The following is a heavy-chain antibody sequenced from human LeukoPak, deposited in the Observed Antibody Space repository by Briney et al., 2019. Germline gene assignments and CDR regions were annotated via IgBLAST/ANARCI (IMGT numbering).Heavy chain of an antibody. CDR2: INHSGST. V-gene: IGHV4-34*01. CDR3: ARHPKTSRTFEY. J-gene: IGHJ4*02. CDR1: GFTFSDYA. Sequence: PGGSLRLSCAASGFTFSDYAMNWVRQAPGKGLEWIGEINHSGSTNYNPSLKSRVTISVDTSKNQFSLKLSSVTAADTAVYYCARHPKTSRTFEYWSQGSLVTVSS.